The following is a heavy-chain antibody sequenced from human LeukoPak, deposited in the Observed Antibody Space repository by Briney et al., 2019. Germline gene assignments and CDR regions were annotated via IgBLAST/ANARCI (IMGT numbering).Heavy chain of an antibody. J-gene: IGHJ4*02. CDR1: GFTFNTYA. CDR3: AKRAYTRYYDSSGYYYFDY. CDR2: ISGSGGST. V-gene: IGHV3-23*01. D-gene: IGHD3-22*01. Sequence: GGSLRLSCAASGFTFNTYAMTWVRQAPGKGLEWVSAISGSGGSTYYADSVKGRFTISRDNSKNTLYLQMNSLRAEGTAVYYCAKRAYTRYYDSSGYYYFDYWGQGTLVTVSS.